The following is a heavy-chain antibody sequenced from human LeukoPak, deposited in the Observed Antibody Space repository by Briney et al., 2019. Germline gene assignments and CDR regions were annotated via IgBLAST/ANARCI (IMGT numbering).Heavy chain of an antibody. D-gene: IGHD1-1*01. CDR1: GGSISSGGYY. Sequence: SQTLSLTCTVSGGSISSGGYYWSWIRQHPGKGLEWIGYIYYSGSTYYNPSLESRVTISVDTSKNQFSLKLSSVTAADTAVYYCARESKERTYYYYGMDVWGQGTTVTVSS. CDR3: ARESKERTYYYYGMDV. V-gene: IGHV4-31*03. CDR2: IYYSGST. J-gene: IGHJ6*02.